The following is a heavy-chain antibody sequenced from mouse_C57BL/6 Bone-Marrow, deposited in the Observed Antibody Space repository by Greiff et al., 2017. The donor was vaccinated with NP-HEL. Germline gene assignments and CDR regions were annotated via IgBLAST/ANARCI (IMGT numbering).Heavy chain of an antibody. D-gene: IGHD1-1*01. CDR3: ARENFTTVPDY. V-gene: IGHV1-4*01. J-gene: IGHJ2*01. CDR1: GYTFTSYT. Sequence: VKVVESGAELARPGASVKMSCKASGYTFTSYTMHWVKQRPGQGLEWIGYINPSSGYTKYNQKFKDKATLTADKSSSTAYMQLSSLTSEDSAVYYCARENFTTVPDYWGQGTTLTVSS. CDR2: INPSSGYT.